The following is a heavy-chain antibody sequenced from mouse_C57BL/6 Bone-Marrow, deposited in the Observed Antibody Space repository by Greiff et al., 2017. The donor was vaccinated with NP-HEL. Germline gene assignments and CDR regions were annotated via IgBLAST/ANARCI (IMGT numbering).Heavy chain of an antibody. CDR3: TRPGSSYDAMDY. CDR2: IRNKANNHAT. D-gene: IGHD1-1*01. J-gene: IGHJ4*01. Sequence: EVKVEESGGGLVQPGGSMKLSCAASGFTFSDAWMDWVRQSPEKGLEWVAEIRNKANNHATYYAESVKGRFTISRDDSKSSVYLQMNSLRAEDTGIYYCTRPGSSYDAMDYWGQGTSVTVSS. V-gene: IGHV6-6*01. CDR1: GFTFSDAW.